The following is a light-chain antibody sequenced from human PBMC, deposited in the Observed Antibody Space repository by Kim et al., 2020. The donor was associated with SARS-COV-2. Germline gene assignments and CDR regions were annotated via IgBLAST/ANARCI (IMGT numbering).Light chain of an antibody. J-gene: IGKJ4*01. Sequence: SLSRGEKATIACTASQSVNVSLACYQQKPGQPPRLLIHDASTRATGIPMRFSGSGSGTDFTLTISSLEPEDFALYYCQQRLNWPLTFGGGTKVEI. CDR1: QSVNVS. CDR2: DAS. V-gene: IGKV3-11*01. CDR3: QQRLNWPLT.